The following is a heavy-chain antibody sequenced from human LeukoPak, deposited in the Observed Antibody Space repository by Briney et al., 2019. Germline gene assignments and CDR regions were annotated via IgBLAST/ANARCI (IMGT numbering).Heavy chain of an antibody. V-gene: IGHV1-18*01. D-gene: IGHD6-13*01. CDR2: IGAYKGNT. Sequence: GSLRVSSEASGDTPTSFGVSWGRQTPRQGVRSMGWIGAYKGNTKDGQTLHGRVTMTTETSTSTAYMELRSLRSDDAAVYYCPRDQMNITAGGAYFDYWGQGTLVTVSS. CDR1: GDTPTSFG. J-gene: IGHJ4*02. CDR3: PRDQMNITAGGAYFDY.